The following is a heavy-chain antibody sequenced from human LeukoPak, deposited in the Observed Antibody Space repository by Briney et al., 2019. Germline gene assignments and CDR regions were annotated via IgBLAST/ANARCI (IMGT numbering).Heavy chain of an antibody. CDR1: GLTFDDYA. Sequence: GGSLGLSCAASGLTFDDYAMHWVRQAPGKGLEWVSGISWNSGSIGYADSVKGRFTISRDNAKNSLYLQMNSLRAEDMALYYCAKDITPRYDSSGYQGSYFDYWGQGTLVTVSS. D-gene: IGHD3-22*01. J-gene: IGHJ4*02. V-gene: IGHV3-9*03. CDR3: AKDITPRYDSSGYQGSYFDY. CDR2: ISWNSGSI.